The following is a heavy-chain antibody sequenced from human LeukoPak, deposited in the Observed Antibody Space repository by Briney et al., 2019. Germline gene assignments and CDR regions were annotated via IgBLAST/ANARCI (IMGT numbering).Heavy chain of an antibody. V-gene: IGHV3-23*01. CDR3: ARDLGYCSGSTCYVGYFDY. J-gene: IGHJ4*02. Sequence: GGSLRLSCAASGFTFSSYAVSWVRQAPGKGLEWVSAISGSGGSTYYADSVKGRFTISRDNSKNTLYLQMNSLRAEDTAVYYCARDLGYCSGSTCYVGYFDYWGQGTLVTVSS. D-gene: IGHD2-15*01. CDR1: GFTFSSYA. CDR2: ISGSGGST.